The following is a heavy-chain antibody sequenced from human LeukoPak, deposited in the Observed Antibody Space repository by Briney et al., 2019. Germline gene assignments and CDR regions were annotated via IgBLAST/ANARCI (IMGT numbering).Heavy chain of an antibody. J-gene: IGHJ6*03. Sequence: ASGKVSCKASGGTFSSYAISWVRQAPGQGLEWMGGIIPIFGTANYAQKFQGRVTITTDESTSTAYMELSSLRSEDTAVYYCARGAGVQHYMRSYYYYYMDVWGKGTTVTVSS. CDR1: GGTFSSYA. CDR3: ARGAGVQHYMRSYYYYYMDV. V-gene: IGHV1-69*05. D-gene: IGHD3-3*01. CDR2: IIPIFGTA.